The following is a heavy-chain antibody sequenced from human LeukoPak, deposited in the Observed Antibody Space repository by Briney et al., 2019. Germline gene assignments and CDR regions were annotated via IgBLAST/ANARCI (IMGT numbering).Heavy chain of an antibody. CDR2: IYTSGST. V-gene: IGHV4-61*02. CDR3: ARLVVVAATGYYSGMDV. Sequence: SQTLSLTCTVSGGSISSGSYYWSWIRQPAGKGLEWIGRIYTSGSTNYNPSLKSRVTISVDTSKNQFSLKLSSVTAADTAVYYCARLVVVAATGYYSGMDVWGQGTTVTVSS. J-gene: IGHJ6*02. D-gene: IGHD2-15*01. CDR1: GGSISSGSYY.